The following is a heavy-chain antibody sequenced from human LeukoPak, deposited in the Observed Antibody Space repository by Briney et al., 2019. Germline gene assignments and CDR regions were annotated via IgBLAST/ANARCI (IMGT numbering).Heavy chain of an antibody. Sequence: SETLSLTCTVSGGSISSYYWSWIRQPPGKGLEWIGSIYYSGSTYYNPSLKSRVTISVDTSKNQFSLKLSSVTAADTAVYYCARALGKWFGELLPYGMDVWGQGTTVTVSS. J-gene: IGHJ6*02. CDR3: ARALGKWFGELLPYGMDV. V-gene: IGHV4-59*12. D-gene: IGHD3-10*01. CDR1: GGSISSYY. CDR2: IYYSGST.